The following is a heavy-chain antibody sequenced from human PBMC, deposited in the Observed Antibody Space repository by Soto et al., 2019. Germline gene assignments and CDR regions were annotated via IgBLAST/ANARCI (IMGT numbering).Heavy chain of an antibody. CDR2: VKHSGNI. D-gene: IGHD3-3*01. CDR1: GGSFSGYY. Sequence: QVQLQQWGAGLLEPSETLFLTCAVYGGSFSGYYWGWFRQPPGKGLEWIGEVKHSGNINYNPSLKTRLTVSVDTSKNQFSLKLSSMTAADTAMYYCARGSHFDFSSGYADSFDVWGQGTMVTVSS. CDR3: ARGSHFDFSSGYADSFDV. V-gene: IGHV4-34*01. J-gene: IGHJ3*01.